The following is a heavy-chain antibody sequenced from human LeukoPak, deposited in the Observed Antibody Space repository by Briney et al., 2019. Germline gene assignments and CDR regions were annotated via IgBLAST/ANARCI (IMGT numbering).Heavy chain of an antibody. Sequence: GSLRLSCSASGFTFSSYVMHWVRQPPGKGLEWIGRIYHSGSTYYNPSLESRVTMSVDTSKNQFSLKLSPVTAADTAVYFCARQGGTDWYFDLWGRGTLVTVSS. J-gene: IGHJ2*01. CDR3: ARQGGTDWYFDL. CDR2: IYHSGST. D-gene: IGHD1-1*01. CDR1: GFTFSSYVM. V-gene: IGHV4-39*01.